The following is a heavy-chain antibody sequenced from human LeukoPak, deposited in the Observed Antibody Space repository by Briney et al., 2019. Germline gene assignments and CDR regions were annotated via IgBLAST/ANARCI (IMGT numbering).Heavy chain of an antibody. D-gene: IGHD3-10*01. CDR1: GDSVSSGHYY. Sequence: PSDTLSLTCNVSGDSVSSGHYYWNCIRQAPGKGLEWIGYLYDTGSTNYNASLKSRVTISRDTYKTQVSLELRSVTGADTAMYHCVRAGWFGDLYNRDYYLDSWGQGTLVTVSS. CDR2: LYDTGST. V-gene: IGHV4-61*01. J-gene: IGHJ5*01. CDR3: VRAGWFGDLYNRDYYLDS.